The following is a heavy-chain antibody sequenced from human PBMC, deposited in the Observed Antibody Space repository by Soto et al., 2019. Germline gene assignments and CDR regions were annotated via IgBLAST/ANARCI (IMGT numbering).Heavy chain of an antibody. CDR3: ASTTTSGFDY. D-gene: IGHD1-1*01. CDR2: ISAYNGTA. V-gene: IGHV1-69*13. J-gene: IGHJ4*02. Sequence: SVKVSCKASGYTFASYAISWMRQAPGQGLEWMGGISAYNGTANYAQKFQGRVTITADESTSTAYMELSSLRSEDTAVYYCASTTTSGFDYWGQGTLVTVSS. CDR1: GYTFASYA.